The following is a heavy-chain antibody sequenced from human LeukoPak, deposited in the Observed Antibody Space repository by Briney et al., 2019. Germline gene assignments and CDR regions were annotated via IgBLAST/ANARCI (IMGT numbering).Heavy chain of an antibody. CDR2: INPNSGGT. CDR1: GYTFTGYY. V-gene: IGHV1-2*02. Sequence: GASVKVSCKASGYTFTGYYMHWVRQAPGQGLDWMGWINPNSGGTNYAQKFQGRVTMTRDQSTSTDYMELSSLRSEDTAVYYCARDNSVEDTAWWFDPWGQGTLVTVSS. J-gene: IGHJ5*02. CDR3: ARDNSVEDTAWWFDP. D-gene: IGHD4-23*01.